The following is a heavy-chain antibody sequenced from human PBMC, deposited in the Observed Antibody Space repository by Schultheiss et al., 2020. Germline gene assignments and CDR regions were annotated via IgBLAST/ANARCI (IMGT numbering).Heavy chain of an antibody. CDR2: ISAYNGNT. J-gene: IGHJ6*02. D-gene: IGHD6-13*01. Sequence: ASVKVSCKASGYTFTGYYMHWVRQAPGQGLEWMGWISAYNGNTNYAQKLQGRVTITADESTSTAYMELSSLRSEDTAVYYCARVKQQLAPYYYGMDVWGQGTTVTVSS. V-gene: IGHV1-18*04. CDR3: ARVKQQLAPYYYGMDV. CDR1: GYTFTGYY.